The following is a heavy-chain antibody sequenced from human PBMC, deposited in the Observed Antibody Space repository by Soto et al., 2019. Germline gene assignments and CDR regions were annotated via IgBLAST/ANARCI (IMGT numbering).Heavy chain of an antibody. CDR1: GDYISRCGYY. Sequence: QVQLQESGPGLVKPSQTLSLTCTVSGDYISRCGYYWKWIRQRPRKGLEWIGYIYHSGSTNYNPSLKSRVTISVDTSKNQLSLELSSVTAADTAIYYCARDGAGAYGLGWFDPWGQGILVTVSS. CDR3: ARDGAGAYGLGWFDP. CDR2: IYHSGST. D-gene: IGHD2-21*01. J-gene: IGHJ5*02. V-gene: IGHV4-31*03.